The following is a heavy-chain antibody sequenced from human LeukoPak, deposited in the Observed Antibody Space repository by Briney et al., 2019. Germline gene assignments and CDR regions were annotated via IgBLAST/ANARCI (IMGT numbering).Heavy chain of an antibody. CDR3: AREERGYSTRRTYYFDY. CDR2: IIPIFGIA. CDR1: GGTFSNYA. V-gene: IGHV1-69*10. Sequence: GASVKVSCKASGGTFSNYAITWVRQAPGQGLEWMGEIIPIFGIANYAQKFQGRVTITTDKSTSTTYMELSSLRSEDTAVYYCAREERGYSTRRTYYFDYWGQGTLVTVSS. D-gene: IGHD5-12*01. J-gene: IGHJ4*02.